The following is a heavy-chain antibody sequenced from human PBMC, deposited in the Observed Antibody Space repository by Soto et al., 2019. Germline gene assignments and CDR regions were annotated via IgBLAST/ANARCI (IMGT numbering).Heavy chain of an antibody. J-gene: IGHJ4*02. Sequence: GGSLRLSCAASGFTFSSYAMSWVRQAPGKGLEWVSAISGCGGSTYYADSVKGRFTISRDNSKNTLYLQMNSLRAEDTAVYYCAKASSWLALSPIDYWGQGTLVTVSS. CDR2: ISGCGGST. D-gene: IGHD6-19*01. CDR3: AKASSWLALSPIDY. V-gene: IGHV3-23*01. CDR1: GFTFSSYA.